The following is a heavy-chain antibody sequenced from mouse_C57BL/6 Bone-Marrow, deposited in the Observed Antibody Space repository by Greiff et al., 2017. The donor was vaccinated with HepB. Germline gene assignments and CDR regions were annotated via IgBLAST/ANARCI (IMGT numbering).Heavy chain of an antibody. J-gene: IGHJ1*03. V-gene: IGHV1-4*01. D-gene: IGHD2-3*01. CDR3: ARGRDDGYWYFDV. CDR2: INPSSGYT. Sequence: QVQLQQSGAELARPGASVKMSCKASGYTFTSYTMHWVKQRPGQGLEWIGYINPSSGYTKYNQKFKDKATLTADKSSSTAYMQLSSLTSEDSAVYYCARGRDDGYWYFDVWGTGTTVTVSS. CDR1: GYTFTSYT.